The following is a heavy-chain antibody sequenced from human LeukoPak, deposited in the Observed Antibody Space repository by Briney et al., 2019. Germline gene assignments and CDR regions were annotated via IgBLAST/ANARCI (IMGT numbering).Heavy chain of an antibody. CDR2: IYTSGRT. CDR1: GGSVSSGTYY. J-gene: IGHJ3*02. Sequence: SETLSLTCTVSGGSVSSGTYYWNWIRQPAEKGLEWIGRIYTSGRTNYNPSLKSRVTISVDTSKNQCSLKLTSVTAADTAVYYCASQTLTDDAFDIWGQGTMVTVSS. CDR3: ASQTLTDDAFDI. V-gene: IGHV4-61*02. D-gene: IGHD1-20*01.